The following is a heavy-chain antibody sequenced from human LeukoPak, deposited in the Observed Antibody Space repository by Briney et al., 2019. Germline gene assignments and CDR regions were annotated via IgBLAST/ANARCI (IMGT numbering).Heavy chain of an antibody. CDR2: MNPNSGNT. J-gene: IGHJ5*02. CDR3: ARGNKGYSYGYWFDP. Sequence: ASVKVSCKASGYTFTSYDINWVRQATGQGLEWMGWMNPNSGNTGYAQKFQGRVTMTRDTSISTAYMELSRLRSDDTAVYYCARGNKGYSYGYWFDPWGQGTLVTVSS. CDR1: GYTFTSYD. D-gene: IGHD5-18*01. V-gene: IGHV1-8*01.